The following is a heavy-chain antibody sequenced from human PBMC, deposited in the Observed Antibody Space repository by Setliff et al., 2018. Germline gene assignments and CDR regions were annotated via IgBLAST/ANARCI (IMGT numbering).Heavy chain of an antibody. CDR2: IKEDGSQR. V-gene: IGHV3-7*03. CDR3: VKDNRLVSSSYFYAMDV. J-gene: IGHJ6*02. CDR1: GFDFKTHW. Sequence: GESLKISCAASGFDFKTHWMDWARQAPGKGLEWVANIKEDGSQRNYVDAVRGRFTISRDNAKNSLYLQMNSLRAEDTALYHCVKDNRLVSSSYFYAMDVWGQGTTVTVSS. D-gene: IGHD3-9*01.